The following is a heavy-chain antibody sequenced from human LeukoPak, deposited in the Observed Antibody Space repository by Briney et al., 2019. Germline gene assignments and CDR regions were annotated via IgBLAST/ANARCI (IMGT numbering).Heavy chain of an antibody. CDR1: GYTFTSYA. V-gene: IGHV1-46*01. Sequence: GASVKVSCKASGYTFTSYAMHWVSQAPGQRLEWMGWINPTGGSTGYAQKFQGRVTMTRDMSTSTDYMELSSLRSEDTAIYYCARDNSVGDNAWWFDPWGQGTLVTVSS. CDR2: INPTGGST. J-gene: IGHJ5*02. D-gene: IGHD1-26*01. CDR3: ARDNSVGDNAWWFDP.